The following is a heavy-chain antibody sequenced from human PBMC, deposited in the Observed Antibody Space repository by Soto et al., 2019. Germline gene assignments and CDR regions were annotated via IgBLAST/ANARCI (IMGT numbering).Heavy chain of an antibody. V-gene: IGHV4-34*01. CDR3: ARGRSSSWYPNWFDP. CDR2: INHSGST. D-gene: IGHD6-13*01. CDR1: GGSFSGYY. Sequence: PSETLSLTCAVYGGSFSGYYWSWIRQPPGKGLEWIGEINHSGSTNYNPSLESRVTISVDTSKNQFPLKLSSVTAADTAVYYCARGRSSSWYPNWFDPWGQGTLVTVSS. J-gene: IGHJ5*02.